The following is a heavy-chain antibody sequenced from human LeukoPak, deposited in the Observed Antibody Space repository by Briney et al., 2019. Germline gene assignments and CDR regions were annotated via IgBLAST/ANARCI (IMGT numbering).Heavy chain of an antibody. J-gene: IGHJ4*02. CDR1: GGTFISYA. CDR3: ARAGPEPKLRLFDY. D-gene: IGHD1-14*01. Sequence: SVKVSCKASGGTFISYAISWVRQAPGQGLEWMGGIIPIFGTANYAQKFQGRVTITADESTSTAYMELSSPRSEDTAVYYCARAGPEPKLRLFDYWGQGTLVTVSS. CDR2: IIPIFGTA. V-gene: IGHV1-69*13.